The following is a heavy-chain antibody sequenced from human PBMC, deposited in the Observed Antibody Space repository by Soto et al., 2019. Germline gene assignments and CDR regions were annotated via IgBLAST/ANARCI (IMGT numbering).Heavy chain of an antibody. V-gene: IGHV1-69*12. CDR1: GDSVKTYN. D-gene: IGHD6-13*01. Sequence: QVQLVQSGTEVKKPGSSVMVSCNSSGDSVKTYNVSLMRQAPGQGLEWTGGVIPILGKPMYGQKFQDRVTITADESTSTVFMDLTSLMSDDTAVYYCARIWGIADHDSWVQGTRVTVSS. CDR2: VIPILGKP. CDR3: ARIWGIADHDS. J-gene: IGHJ5*01.